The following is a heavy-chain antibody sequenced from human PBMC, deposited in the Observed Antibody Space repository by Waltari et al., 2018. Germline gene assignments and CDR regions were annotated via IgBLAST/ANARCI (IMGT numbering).Heavy chain of an antibody. D-gene: IGHD1-26*01. V-gene: IGHV3-53*01. CDR1: GFTVSSNY. CDR2: IYSGGST. J-gene: IGHJ3*02. Sequence: EVQLVESGGGLIQPGGSLRLSCAASGFTVSSNYMSWVSQAPGKGLEWVSVIYSGGSTYYAASVKGRFTISRDNSENTLYLQMNSLRAEDTAVYYCARVGSVSYYAFDIWDQGTMLTVSS. CDR3: ARVGSVSYYAFDI.